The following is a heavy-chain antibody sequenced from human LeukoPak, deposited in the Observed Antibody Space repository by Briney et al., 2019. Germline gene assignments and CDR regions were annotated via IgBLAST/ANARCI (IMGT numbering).Heavy chain of an antibody. CDR2: IYTSGST. D-gene: IGHD1-26*01. CDR1: GGSISSSNYY. Sequence: SETLSLTCTVSGGSISSSNYYWNWIRQPAGKGLEWIGRIYTSGSTNYNPSLKGRVTISVDTSKNQFSLKLSSVTAADTAVYYCARYLRRGSYSRWFDPWGQGTLVTVSS. CDR3: ARYLRRGSYSRWFDP. J-gene: IGHJ5*02. V-gene: IGHV4-61*02.